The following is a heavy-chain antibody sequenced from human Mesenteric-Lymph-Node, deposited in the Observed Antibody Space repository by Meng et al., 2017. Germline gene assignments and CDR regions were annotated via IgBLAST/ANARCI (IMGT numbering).Heavy chain of an antibody. V-gene: IGHV3-7*01. CDR2: IKQDGSEK. CDR3: ARDWDSSGWYLFVVHYYYYGMDV. CDR1: GFTFSSYW. D-gene: IGHD6-19*01. J-gene: IGHJ6*02. Sequence: GESLKISCAASGFTFSSYWMSWVRQAPGKGLEWVANIKQDGSEKYYVDSVKGRFTISRDNAKNSLYLQMNSLRAEDTAVYYCARDWDSSGWYLFVVHYYYYGMDVWGQGTTVTVSS.